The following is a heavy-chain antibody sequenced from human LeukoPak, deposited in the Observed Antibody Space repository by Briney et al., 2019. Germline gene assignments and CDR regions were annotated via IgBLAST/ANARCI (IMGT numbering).Heavy chain of an antibody. CDR1: GGSISSYY. J-gene: IGHJ6*03. D-gene: IGHD1-7*01. V-gene: IGHV4-59*12. CDR2: IYYSGST. Sequence: SETLSLTCTVSGGSISSYYWSWIRQPPGKGLEWIGYIYYSGSTNYNPSLRSRVTISVDTSKNQFSLKLSSVTAADTAVYYCARAVTGTTAGYYYYYMDVWGQGTTVTVSS. CDR3: ARAVTGTTAGYYYYYMDV.